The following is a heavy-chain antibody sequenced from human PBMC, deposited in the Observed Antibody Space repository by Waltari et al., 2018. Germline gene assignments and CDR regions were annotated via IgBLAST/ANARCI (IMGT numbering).Heavy chain of an antibody. D-gene: IGHD3-22*01. Sequence: QVQLVESGGGVVQPGRSLRLSCAASGFTFSSYAMHWFRQAPGKGLEWVAVISYDGSNKYYADSVKGRFTISRDNSKNTLYLQMNSLRAEDTAVYYCARDSHLGVVIFLFDYWGQGTLVTVSS. CDR3: ARDSHLGVVIFLFDY. CDR2: ISYDGSNK. V-gene: IGHV3-30-3*01. J-gene: IGHJ4*02. CDR1: GFTFSSYA.